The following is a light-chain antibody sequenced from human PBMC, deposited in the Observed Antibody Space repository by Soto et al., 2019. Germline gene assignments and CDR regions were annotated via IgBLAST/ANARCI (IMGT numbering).Light chain of an antibody. CDR2: GAS. CDR3: KLYVSSRT. Sequence: EIVLTQSPGTLSLSPGERATLSCRASQSVSSSYLAWYQQKPGQSPRLLIYGASSRATGIPDRFSGSGSGTDFTLTISSLEPEDFAVYYCKLYVSSRTYGQGTKVDI. CDR1: QSVSSSY. V-gene: IGKV3-20*01. J-gene: IGKJ1*01.